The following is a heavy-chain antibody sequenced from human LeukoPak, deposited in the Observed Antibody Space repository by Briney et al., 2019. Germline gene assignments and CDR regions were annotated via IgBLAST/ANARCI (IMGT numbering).Heavy chain of an antibody. CDR1: GFTFSSYW. CDR3: ASASSSGPYYFDY. D-gene: IGHD6-19*01. V-gene: IGHV3-7*01. CDR2: IKQDGSEK. Sequence: GGSLRLSCAASGFTFSSYWMSWVRQAPGKGLEWVANIKQDGSEKYYVDSVKGRFTISRDNAKNSPYLQMNSLRAEDTAVYYCASASSSGPYYFDYWGQGTLVTVSS. J-gene: IGHJ4*02.